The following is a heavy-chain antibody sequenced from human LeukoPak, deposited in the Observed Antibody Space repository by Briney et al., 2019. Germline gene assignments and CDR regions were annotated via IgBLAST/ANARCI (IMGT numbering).Heavy chain of an antibody. CDR1: GGSISGHY. CDR3: ARKNFYPYWYFDV. V-gene: IGHV4-59*08. CDR2: IYDSGTA. D-gene: IGHD3-3*01. J-gene: IGHJ2*01. Sequence: SETLSLTCTVSGGSISGHYWNWIRQSPEKGLEWIGYIYDSGTANYNPSLKSRVAISIDTSKNQFSLSLNSLTAADPAIYFCARKNFYPYWYFDVWGRGTLVTVSS.